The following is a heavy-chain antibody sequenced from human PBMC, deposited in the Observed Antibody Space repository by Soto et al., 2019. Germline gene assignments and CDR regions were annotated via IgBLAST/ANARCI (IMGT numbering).Heavy chain of an antibody. V-gene: IGHV3-48*02. J-gene: IGHJ5*02. CDR2: ISYSSSTV. Sequence: EVQLVESGGGLVQPGGSLRLSCATSGFTFSTYVMNWVRKATGKGLEWVSYISYSSSTVYYADSVKGRFTISRDNANRSLYMQMDSLRHEDPAVYYCARDRGSDVYTCLDPWGQANLLTVSS. CDR1: GFTFSTYV. CDR3: ARDRGSDVYTCLDP. D-gene: IGHD2-21*01.